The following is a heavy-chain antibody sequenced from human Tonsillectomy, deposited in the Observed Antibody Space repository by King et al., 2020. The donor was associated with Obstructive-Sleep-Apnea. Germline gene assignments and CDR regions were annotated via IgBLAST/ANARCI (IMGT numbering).Heavy chain of an antibody. V-gene: IGHV4-31*03. J-gene: IGHJ4*02. CDR3: ATRDVHRVMVAFDY. Sequence: VQLQESGPGLVKPSQTLSLTCTVSGGSISSGGYYWSWIRQHPGKGLEWIGYIFYSGNTYYNPSLKSRVTMAVDTSKNQFSLKLISVTAADTAVYYCATRDVHRVMVAFDYWGQGTLVTVSS. CDR1: GGSISSGGYY. CDR2: IFYSGNT. D-gene: IGHD5-18*01.